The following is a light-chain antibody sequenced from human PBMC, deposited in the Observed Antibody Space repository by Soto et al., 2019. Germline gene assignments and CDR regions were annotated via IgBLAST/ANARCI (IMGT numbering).Light chain of an antibody. J-gene: IGKJ1*01. V-gene: IGKV2-28*01. CDR1: QSLMHSNGYNY. CDR2: LGS. CDR3: MQDLQTTPT. Sequence: DIVMTQSPLSLPVTPGEPASISCRSSQSLMHSNGYNYLDWYLQKPEQSPQLLIYLGSNRASGGPDRFSGSGSGTDFTLNISRVEAEDVGVYYCMQDLQTTPTFGQGTKVEIK.